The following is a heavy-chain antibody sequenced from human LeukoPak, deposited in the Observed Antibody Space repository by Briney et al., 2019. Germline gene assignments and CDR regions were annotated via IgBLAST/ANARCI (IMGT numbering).Heavy chain of an antibody. V-gene: IGHV4-39*07. CDR2: IYYSGST. CDR3: ARGTLISAGDP. CDR1: GGSISSSTYY. Sequence: PSETLSLTCTVSGGSISSSTYYWGWIRQPPGKGLEWIGSIYYSGSTYYNPSLKSRVTISVDTSKNQFSLKLSSVTAADTAVYYCARGTLISAGDPWGQGTLVTVSS. J-gene: IGHJ5*02. D-gene: IGHD1-1*01.